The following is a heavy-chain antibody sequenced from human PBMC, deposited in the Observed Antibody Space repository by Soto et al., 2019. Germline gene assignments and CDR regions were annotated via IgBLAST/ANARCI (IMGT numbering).Heavy chain of an antibody. V-gene: IGHV6-1*01. CDR3: AREYHSSGWYHYYYGIHV. CDR2: TYYRSKWYN. CDR1: GDSVSSNSAA. D-gene: IGHD6-19*01. Sequence: SQTLSLTCAISGDSVSSNSAAWNWIRQSPSRGLEWLGRTYYRSKWYNDYAVSVKSRITINPDTSKNQFSLQLNSVTHEDTAVYYCAREYHSSGWYHYYYGIHVWGQGTTVTVSS. J-gene: IGHJ6*02.